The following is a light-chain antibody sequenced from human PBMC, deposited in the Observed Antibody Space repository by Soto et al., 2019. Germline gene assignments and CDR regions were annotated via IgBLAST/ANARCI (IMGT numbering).Light chain of an antibody. V-gene: IGKV3-15*01. CDR1: RSVGSG. CDR2: GAS. Sequence: EIVMTQSPATLSVSPGERCSLSCRASRSVGSGLSWYQQKPDQAPRLLIYGASTRATGIPARFSGSGSGTEFTLTISSLQSEDYAVYYCQQYNNWPPYTFGQGTKVDIK. J-gene: IGKJ2*01. CDR3: QQYNNWPPYT.